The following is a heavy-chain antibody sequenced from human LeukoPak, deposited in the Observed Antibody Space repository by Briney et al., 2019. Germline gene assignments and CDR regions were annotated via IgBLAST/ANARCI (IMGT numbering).Heavy chain of an antibody. D-gene: IGHD3-22*01. CDR2: IYSGST. J-gene: IGHJ5*02. CDR1: GGSVSSSTYY. Sequence: PSETLSLTCTVSGGSVSSSTYYWGWIRQPPGKELEWIGTIYSGSTYYNPSLKSRVTISVDTSKNQFSLKLSSVTAADTAVYFCARDAAGEGRLVITWFDPWGQGTLVTVSS. V-gene: IGHV4-39*07. CDR3: ARDAAGEGRLVITWFDP.